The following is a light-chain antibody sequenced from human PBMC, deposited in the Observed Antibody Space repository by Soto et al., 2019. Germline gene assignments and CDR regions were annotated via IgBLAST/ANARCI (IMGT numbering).Light chain of an antibody. V-gene: IGKV3-20*01. Sequence: EIVLTQSPCTLSLSPGERATLSCRASQTVSSSYLAWYQQKPGQAPRLLIYGASSRATGIPDRFSGSGSGTDFTLTISRLEPEDFAVYYCQQYGISPWTFGQGTKVEIK. J-gene: IGKJ1*01. CDR1: QTVSSSY. CDR2: GAS. CDR3: QQYGISPWT.